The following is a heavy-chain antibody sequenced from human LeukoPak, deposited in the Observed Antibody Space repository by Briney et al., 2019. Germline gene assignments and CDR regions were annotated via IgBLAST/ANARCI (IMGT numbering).Heavy chain of an antibody. J-gene: IGHJ3*02. CDR1: GGSISSYY. Sequence: PSETLSLTCTVSGGSISSYYWSWIRQPPGKGLEWIGYIYYSGSTNYNPSLESRVTISVDTSKNQFSLKLSSVTAADTAVYYCARDRAYCSGGSCYDDAFDIWGQGTMVTVSS. D-gene: IGHD2-15*01. CDR3: ARDRAYCSGGSCYDDAFDI. CDR2: IYYSGST. V-gene: IGHV4-59*01.